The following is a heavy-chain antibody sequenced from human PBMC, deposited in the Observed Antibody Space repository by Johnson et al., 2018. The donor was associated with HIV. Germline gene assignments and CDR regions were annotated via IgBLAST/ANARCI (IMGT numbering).Heavy chain of an antibody. CDR2: IKSKTDGGTT. CDR1: GFTFSHAW. CDR3: TTLAESSSSMYAFDI. V-gene: IGHV3-15*01. D-gene: IGHD6-6*01. J-gene: IGHJ3*02. Sequence: VQLVESGGGLVKPGGSLRLSCAASGFTFSHAWMTWVRQAPGKGLEWVGRIKSKTDGGTTDYAAPVKGRFTISRDDSKNTLYLQMNSLKTDDTAVYYCTTLAESSSSMYAFDIWGQGTMVTVSS.